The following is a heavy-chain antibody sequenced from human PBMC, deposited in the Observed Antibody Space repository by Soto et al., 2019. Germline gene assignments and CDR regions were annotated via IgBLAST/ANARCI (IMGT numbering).Heavy chain of an antibody. J-gene: IGHJ5*02. CDR1: GLTFSDYY. D-gene: IGHD3-22*01. CDR2: ISGSGTTI. Sequence: QVQVVESGGGLVKPGGSLRLSCAVSGLTFSDYYMSWLRQAPGKGLEWISYISGSGTTIYYADSVKGRFTISRDNANNLFYLQMNSLRAEDTAVYYWGGCLSGYYYSGEFDDWGQGTMVTVSS. V-gene: IGHV3-11*01. CDR3: GGCLSGYYYSGEFDD.